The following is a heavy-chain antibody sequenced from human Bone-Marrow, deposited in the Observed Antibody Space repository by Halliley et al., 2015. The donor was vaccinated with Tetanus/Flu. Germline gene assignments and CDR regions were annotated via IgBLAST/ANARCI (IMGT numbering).Heavy chain of an antibody. Sequence: TLSLTCTVSGASMSSGGYYWTWIRQHPRKGLEWIGSIYYSGSTYYNPSLKSRVTISLDTSKNQFSLKLSSVTAADTAVYYCARGLGDRVYCSSTTCYYYYGMDVWGQGTTVTVSS. CDR3: ARGLGDRVYCSSTTCYYYYGMDV. D-gene: IGHD2-2*01. CDR2: IYYSGST. V-gene: IGHV4-31*03. CDR1: GASMSSGGYY. J-gene: IGHJ6*02.